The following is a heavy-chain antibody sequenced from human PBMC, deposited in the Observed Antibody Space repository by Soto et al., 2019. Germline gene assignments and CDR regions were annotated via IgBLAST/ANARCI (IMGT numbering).Heavy chain of an antibody. D-gene: IGHD3-22*01. CDR3: ARDGYYDSSGYSPFDY. J-gene: IGHJ4*02. CDR2: IYSGGST. Sequence: GGSLRLSCAASGFTVSSNSMSWVRQAPGKGLEWVSVIYSGGSTYYADSVKGRFTISRDNSKNTLYLQMNSLRAEDTAVYYCARDGYYDSSGYSPFDYWGQGTLVTVSS. V-gene: IGHV3-53*01. CDR1: GFTVSSNS.